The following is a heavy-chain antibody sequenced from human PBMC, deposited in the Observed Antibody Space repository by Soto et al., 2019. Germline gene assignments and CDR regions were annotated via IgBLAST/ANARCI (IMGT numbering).Heavy chain of an antibody. Sequence: GASVKVSCKASGYTFTSYYMHWVRQAPGQGLEWMGIINPSGGSTSYAQKFQGRVTMTRDTSTSTVYMELSSLRSEDTAVYYCAIDLWSAGSDLTNYYYYGMEVWGQGTTVTVSS. D-gene: IGHD3-10*02. V-gene: IGHV1-46*01. CDR2: INPSGGST. CDR1: GYTFTSYY. J-gene: IGHJ6*01. CDR3: AIDLWSAGSDLTNYYYYGMEV.